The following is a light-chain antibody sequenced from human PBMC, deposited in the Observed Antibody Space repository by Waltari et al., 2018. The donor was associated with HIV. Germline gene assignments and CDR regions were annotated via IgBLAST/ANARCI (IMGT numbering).Light chain of an antibody. Sequence: QSVLTQPPSVSGAPGQRVTFSCTGSSSNIGAGHEVHWYQQLSGTDPKLLIYGNNNRPSGVPDRFSGSKSGTSASLAITGLQAEDEGDYYCQSYDSSLSGPVFGGGTKLTVL. V-gene: IGLV1-40*01. CDR2: GNN. CDR3: QSYDSSLSGPV. CDR1: SSNIGAGHE. J-gene: IGLJ3*02.